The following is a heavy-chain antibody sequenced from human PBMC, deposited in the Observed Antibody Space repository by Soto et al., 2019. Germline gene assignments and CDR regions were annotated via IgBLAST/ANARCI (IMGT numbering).Heavy chain of an antibody. CDR2: ISDYNGNT. V-gene: IGHV1-18*01. J-gene: IGHJ6*02. CDR3: AREGYYSGSESYSPPRYYGMDV. Sequence: QVQLVQSGAEVKKPGASVKVSCKASGYSFTTYGISWVRRAPGQGLEWMGWISDYNGNTNYEKKFQGRVTMTTDTSTRTAYMELKSLRSDDTAVYYCAREGYYSGSESYSPPRYYGMDVWGQGTTVTVS. CDR1: GYSFTTYG. D-gene: IGHD3-10*01.